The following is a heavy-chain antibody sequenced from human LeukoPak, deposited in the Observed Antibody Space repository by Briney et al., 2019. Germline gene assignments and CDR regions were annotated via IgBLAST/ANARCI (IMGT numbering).Heavy chain of an antibody. V-gene: IGHV3-7*01. CDR3: ARSGSGYFDY. CDR2: IKQDGSEK. Sequence: GVSLRLSCPASGITLSVYWMSWVRQAPGKGLEWVANIKQDGSEKYYRDSVQGRFTISRDNAKNSLYLQMNSLRAEDTAVYYCARSGSGYFDYWGQGSLVTVSS. J-gene: IGHJ4*02. CDR1: GITLSVYW.